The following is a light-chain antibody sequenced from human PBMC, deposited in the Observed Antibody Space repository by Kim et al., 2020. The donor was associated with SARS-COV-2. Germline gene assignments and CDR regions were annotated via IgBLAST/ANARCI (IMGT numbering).Light chain of an antibody. V-gene: IGLV1-47*01. Sequence: GQRVTITCSGSSSKSGSDYVYWYQQRPGTAPKHLIYRNNERPSGVPERFSGSKSGTSASLAISGLRSEDEADYYCAAWDDSLSGWVFGGGTQLTVL. CDR2: RNN. J-gene: IGLJ3*02. CDR1: SSKSGSDY. CDR3: AAWDDSLSGWV.